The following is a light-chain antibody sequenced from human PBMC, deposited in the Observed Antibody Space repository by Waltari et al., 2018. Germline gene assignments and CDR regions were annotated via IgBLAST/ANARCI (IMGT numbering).Light chain of an antibody. CDR3: SSYAGSNNFV. V-gene: IGLV2-8*01. CDR2: EVS. Sequence: QSALTQPPSASGSPGPSVPISCTGTSSDAGGYNYVSWYQPHPGKVPKLMIYEVSKRPSGVPDRFSGSKSGNTASLTVSGLQAEDEADYYCSSYAGSNNFVFGTGTKVTVL. J-gene: IGLJ1*01. CDR1: SSDAGGYNY.